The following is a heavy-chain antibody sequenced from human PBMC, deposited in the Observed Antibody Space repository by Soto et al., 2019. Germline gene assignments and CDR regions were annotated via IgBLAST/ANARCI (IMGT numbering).Heavy chain of an antibody. D-gene: IGHD6-19*01. J-gene: IGHJ5*02. V-gene: IGHV4-59*01. CDR1: GGSISSYY. CDR3: ARVIGSGWYNWFDP. Sequence: SETLSLTCTVSGGSISSYYWSWIRQPPGKGLEWIGYIYYSGSTNYNPSLKSRVTISVDTSKNQFSLKLSSVTAADTAVYYCARVIGSGWYNWFDPWGQGTLVTVSS. CDR2: IYYSGST.